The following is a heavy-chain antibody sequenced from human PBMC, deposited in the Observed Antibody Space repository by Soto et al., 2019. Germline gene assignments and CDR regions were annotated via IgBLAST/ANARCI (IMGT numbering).Heavy chain of an antibody. CDR2: IYPGDSDT. CDR1: GYSFISYW. Sequence: GESLTVSCRGFGYSFISYWIGWVRQMPGKGLEWMGIIYPGDSDTRYSPSFQGQVTISADKSISTAYLQWSSLKASDTAMYYCEKHHDYNNYYGPMEVWGQGTTVTVSS. CDR3: EKHHDYNNYYGPMEV. D-gene: IGHD4-4*01. V-gene: IGHV5-51*01. J-gene: IGHJ6*02.